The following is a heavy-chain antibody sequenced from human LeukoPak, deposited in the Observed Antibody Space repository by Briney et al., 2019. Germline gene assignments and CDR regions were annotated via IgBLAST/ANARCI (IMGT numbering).Heavy chain of an antibody. V-gene: IGHV4-39*01. CDR1: GGSISSSSYY. CDR3: ARTPDYGGETFFDY. Sequence: SETLSLTCTVSGGSISSSSYYWGWIRQPPGKGLEWIGSIYYSGSTYYNPSLKSRVTISVDTSKNQFSLKLSSETAADTAVYYCARTPDYGGETFFDYWGQGTLVTVSS. D-gene: IGHD4-23*01. CDR2: IYYSGST. J-gene: IGHJ4*02.